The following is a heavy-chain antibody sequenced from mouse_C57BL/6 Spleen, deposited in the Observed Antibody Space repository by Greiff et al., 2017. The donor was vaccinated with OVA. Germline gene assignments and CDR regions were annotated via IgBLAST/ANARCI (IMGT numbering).Heavy chain of an antibody. CDR1: GYTFTSYW. D-gene: IGHD2-3*01. CDR3: ARFADGYYSWFAY. V-gene: IGHV1-50*01. J-gene: IGHJ3*01. Sequence: VQLQQPGAELVKPGASVKLSCKASGYTFTSYWMQWVKQRPGQGLEWIGEIDPSDSYTNYNQKFKGKATLTVDTSSSTAYMQLSSLTSEDSAVYYCARFADGYYSWFAYWGQGTLVTVSA. CDR2: IDPSDSYT.